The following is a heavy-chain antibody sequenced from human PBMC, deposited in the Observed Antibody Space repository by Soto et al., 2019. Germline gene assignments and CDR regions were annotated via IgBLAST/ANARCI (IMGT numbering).Heavy chain of an antibody. J-gene: IGHJ3*02. V-gene: IGHV1-46*01. D-gene: IGHD1-1*01. CDR3: ARESPLRNDVFFDAFDI. CDR1: GYSFTGNS. Sequence: ASVKVSCKASGYSFTGNSMHWVRQAPGQGLEWMGIINPSGGSTSYAQKFQGRVTMTRDTSTSTVYMELSSLRSEDTAVYYCARESPLRNDVFFDAFDIWGQGTMVTVSS. CDR2: INPSGGST.